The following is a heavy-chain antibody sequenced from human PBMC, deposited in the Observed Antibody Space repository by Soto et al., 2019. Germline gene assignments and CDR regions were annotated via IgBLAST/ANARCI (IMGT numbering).Heavy chain of an antibody. CDR1: GFSFRDHS. CDR3: ARLPKGSVVTG. CDR2: ISSSSANI. Sequence: GRSLRLSWVRSGFSFRDHSMNWVRHPPGKGLQWISYISSSSANIYYADSVTGRFTVSRDNAKNTLFLQMNSLRDDDSAIYYCARLPKGSVVTGWGQGPLVTVSS. V-gene: IGHV3-48*02. D-gene: IGHD2-21*02. J-gene: IGHJ4*01.